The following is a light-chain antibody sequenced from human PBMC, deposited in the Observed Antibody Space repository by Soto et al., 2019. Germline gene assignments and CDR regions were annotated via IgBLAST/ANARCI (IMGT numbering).Light chain of an antibody. CDR2: ATS. CDR3: QQSYSALWT. J-gene: IGKJ1*01. Sequence: DIQMTQSPSSLSASVGDRVTITCRASQSISSYVNWYQQKPGKAPKLLIYATSSLQSGVPSRFSGSGSGTAFTLTISSLQPEDFATYYCQQSYSALWTFGQGTKVEIK. CDR1: QSISSY. V-gene: IGKV1-39*01.